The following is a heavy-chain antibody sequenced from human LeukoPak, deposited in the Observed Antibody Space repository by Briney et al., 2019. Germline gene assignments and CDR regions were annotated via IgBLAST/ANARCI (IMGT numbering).Heavy chain of an antibody. CDR1: GFTFSSYG. CDR2: IRYDGGEQ. Sequence: PGGSLRLSCAASGFTFSSYGMHWVRQGPGKGLEWVAFIRYDGGEQYYADYVKGRFTISRDNSKNTLYLQMNSLRPEDTAVYYCTKESSPGDYWGLGTLVTVSS. V-gene: IGHV3-30*02. J-gene: IGHJ4*02. CDR3: TKESSPGDY.